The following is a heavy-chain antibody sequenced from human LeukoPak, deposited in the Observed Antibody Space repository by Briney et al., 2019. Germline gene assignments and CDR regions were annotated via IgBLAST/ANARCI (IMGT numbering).Heavy chain of an antibody. CDR3: ATHTGGYNYWWFGI. D-gene: IGHD5-24*01. CDR1: GGTFSNYP. CDR2: IIPVYGTA. V-gene: IGHV1-69*13. J-gene: IGHJ5*02. Sequence: ASVKVSCKASGGTFSNYPIIWVRLAPGRGLECLGGIIPVYGTANYAQMFHGRITLTAQESTATAYMELRRLTSDDTAMCFCATHTGGYNYWWFGIWGQGTLVTVSS.